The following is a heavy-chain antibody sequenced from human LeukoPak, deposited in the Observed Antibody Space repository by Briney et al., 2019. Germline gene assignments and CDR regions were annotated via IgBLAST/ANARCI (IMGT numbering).Heavy chain of an antibody. V-gene: IGHV3-53*01. D-gene: IGHD6-6*01. CDR2: IYGGGAT. J-gene: IGHJ4*02. CDR1: GLTVSSDY. Sequence: GGSLRLSCAASGLTVSSDYMAWVRQAPGKGLEWISVIYGGGATYYADSVQGRFTISRDASNNALYLQMISLRVEDTAVYHCARLLPASRHYFDYWGLGTLVTVSS. CDR3: ARLLPASRHYFDY.